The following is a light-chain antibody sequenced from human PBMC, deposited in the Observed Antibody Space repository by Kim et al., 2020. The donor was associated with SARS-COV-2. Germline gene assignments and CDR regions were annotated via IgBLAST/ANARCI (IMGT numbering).Light chain of an antibody. CDR2: EVF. CDR3: SSYAGSNNWV. Sequence: GQSVTISCTGTSSDIGGYNYVSWYQQHPGKAPKLIIYEVFKWPSGVPDRFSGSKSDNTASLTVSGLQAEDEADYYCSSYAGSNNWVFGGGTKLTVL. V-gene: IGLV2-8*01. CDR1: SSDIGGYNY. J-gene: IGLJ3*02.